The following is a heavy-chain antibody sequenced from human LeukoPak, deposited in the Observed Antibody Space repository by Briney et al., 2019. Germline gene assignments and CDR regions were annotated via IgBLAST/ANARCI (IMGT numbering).Heavy chain of an antibody. Sequence: SGPTLVKTTQTLTLTCPFSGFSLSTSGMGVGWIRQPPGEALEWLALIYWDDDKRYSPSLKSRLTIAKDTSETRVVLTMTNMDPVDTATYFCVHSSRYASVRYYFDYWGQGTLVTVSS. J-gene: IGHJ4*02. CDR3: VHSSRYASVRYYFDY. CDR1: GFSLSTSGMG. CDR2: IYWDDDK. V-gene: IGHV2-5*02. D-gene: IGHD3-10*02.